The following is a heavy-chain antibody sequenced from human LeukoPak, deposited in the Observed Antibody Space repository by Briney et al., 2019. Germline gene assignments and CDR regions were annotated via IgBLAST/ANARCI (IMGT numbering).Heavy chain of an antibody. J-gene: IGHJ4*02. CDR3: ARADCGGDCYPSTYSDY. V-gene: IGHV1-46*01. D-gene: IGHD2-21*01. CDR1: GYTFTSYY. Sequence: ASVKVSCKASGYTFTSYYMHWVRQAPGQGLEWMGIINPSGGSTSYAQKFQGRVTMTRDTSTSTVYMELSSLRSEDTAVYYCARADCGGDCYPSTYSDYWGQETLVTVSS. CDR2: INPSGGST.